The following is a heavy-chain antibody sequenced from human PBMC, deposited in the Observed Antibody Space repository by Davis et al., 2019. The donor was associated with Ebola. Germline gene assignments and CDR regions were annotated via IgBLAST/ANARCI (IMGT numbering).Heavy chain of an antibody. V-gene: IGHV5-51*01. CDR1: GYTFTDNW. CDR3: ARRLGSTWPSDPFDV. Sequence: GESLKISCEASGYTFTDNWIGWVRQTPGRGLEWIGVIYPSNSQTTYSPSFQGQVTMSADRSISAAYLEWNSLKASDSGIYYCARRLGSTWPSDPFDVWGQGTMVAVSS. CDR2: IYPSNSQT. D-gene: IGHD6-13*01. J-gene: IGHJ3*01.